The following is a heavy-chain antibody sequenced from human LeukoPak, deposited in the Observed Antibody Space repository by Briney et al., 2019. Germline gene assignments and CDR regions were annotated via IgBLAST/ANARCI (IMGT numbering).Heavy chain of an antibody. CDR2: ISGSGGST. J-gene: IGHJ6*02. Sequence: GGSLRLSCAASGFTFSSYAMSWVRQAPGKGLEWVSAISGSGGSTYYADSVKGRFTISRDNSKNTLYLQMNSLRAEDTAVYYCASSLASSGWYGGYYYYGMDVWGQGTTVTVSS. CDR1: GFTFSSYA. CDR3: ASSLASSGWYGGYYYYGMDV. D-gene: IGHD6-19*01. V-gene: IGHV3-23*01.